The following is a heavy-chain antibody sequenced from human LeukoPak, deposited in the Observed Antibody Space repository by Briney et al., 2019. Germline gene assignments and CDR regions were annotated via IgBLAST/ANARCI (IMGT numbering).Heavy chain of an antibody. CDR2: ISSSSSYI. CDR3: AKECYDILTGRPAHAFDI. Sequence: GGSPRLSCAASGFTFSSYSMNWVRQAPGKGLEWVSSISSSSSYIYYADSVKGRFTISRDNSKNTLYLQMNSLRAEDTAVYYCAKECYDILTGRPAHAFDIWGQGTMVTVSS. D-gene: IGHD3-9*01. V-gene: IGHV3-21*04. CDR1: GFTFSSYS. J-gene: IGHJ3*02.